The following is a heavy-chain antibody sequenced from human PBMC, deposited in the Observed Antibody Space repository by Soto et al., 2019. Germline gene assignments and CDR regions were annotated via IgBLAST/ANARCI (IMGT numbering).Heavy chain of an antibody. CDR1: GFNISNYG. V-gene: IGHV3-30*03. J-gene: IGHJ6*02. CDR3: ATPAGLAPAHDYGMDV. D-gene: IGHD6-25*01. CDR2: ISYDGSNK. Sequence: QVQLVESGGGVVQPGRSLRLSCAASGFNISNYGFHWVRQAPGKGLEWVAVISYDGSNKYYAAFVKGRFTIARENSKNTLYLEMNSLGAEDTAVFYCATPAGLAPAHDYGMDVWGQGTTVTVSS.